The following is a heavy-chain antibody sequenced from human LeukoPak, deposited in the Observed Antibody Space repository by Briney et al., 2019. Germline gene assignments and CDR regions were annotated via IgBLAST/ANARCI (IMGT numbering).Heavy chain of an antibody. CDR3: ARSRTTVTKDALDY. J-gene: IGHJ4*02. CDR2: ISSTSVYL. CDR1: GFTFSSYA. D-gene: IGHD4-17*01. V-gene: IGHV3-21*01. Sequence: GGSLRLSCEASGFTFSSYAMSWVRQAPGKGLEWVSSISSTSVYLYYANSVKGRFTISRDNAKNSLYLQMNSLRAEDTAVYYCARSRTTVTKDALDYWGQGTLVTVSS.